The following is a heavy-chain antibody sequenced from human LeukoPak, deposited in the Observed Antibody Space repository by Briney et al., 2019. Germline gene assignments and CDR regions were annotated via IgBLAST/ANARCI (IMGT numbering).Heavy chain of an antibody. CDR1: GGSFSGYY. D-gene: IGHD3-22*01. V-gene: IGHV4-34*01. CDR2: INHSGST. Sequence: SETLSLTCAVYGGSFSGYYWSWIRQPPGKGLEWIGEINHSGSTNYNPSLKSRVTISVDTSKNQFSLKLSSVTATDTAVYYCARAPGGYLYYYDSRYYFDYSGQGTLVTVSS. J-gene: IGHJ4*02. CDR3: ARAPGGYLYYYDSRYYFDY.